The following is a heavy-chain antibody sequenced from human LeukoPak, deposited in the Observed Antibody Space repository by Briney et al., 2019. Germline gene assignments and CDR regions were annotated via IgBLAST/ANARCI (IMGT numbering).Heavy chain of an antibody. CDR2: INHSGGT. V-gene: IGHV4-34*01. CDR3: ARGGLKWELLPARARKSYYFDY. J-gene: IGHJ4*02. D-gene: IGHD1-26*01. CDR1: GGSFSGYY. Sequence: SETLSLTCAFYGGSFSGYYWSWIRQPPGKGLEWIGEINHSGGTKYNPSLKSRVTISLDTSKNQFSLKLSSVTAADTAVYYCARGGLKWELLPARARKSYYFDYWGQGTLVTVSS.